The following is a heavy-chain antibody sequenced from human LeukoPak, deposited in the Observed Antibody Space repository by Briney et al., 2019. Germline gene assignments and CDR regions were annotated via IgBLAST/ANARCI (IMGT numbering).Heavy chain of an antibody. Sequence: GGSLRLSCAAAGFTFSDYWMTWVRQFPGQGLEWVANIKQDGSESYYVDSVKGRFTISRDNSKNTLYLQMNSLRAEDTAVYYCAKDGGSGWYYFDYWGQGTLVTVSS. CDR2: IKQDGSES. CDR1: GFTFSDYW. CDR3: AKDGGSGWYYFDY. V-gene: IGHV3-7*01. J-gene: IGHJ4*02. D-gene: IGHD6-19*01.